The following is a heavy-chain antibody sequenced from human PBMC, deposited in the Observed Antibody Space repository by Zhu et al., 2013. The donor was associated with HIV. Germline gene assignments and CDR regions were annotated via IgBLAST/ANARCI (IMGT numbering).Heavy chain of an antibody. J-gene: IGHJ4*02. Sequence: QVQIVQSGADVKKSGASVKVSCKASGYAFTVYYMHWLRQAPGQGLEWLGWINPNSGGTKYAQKFQGAVTMTRDTSISTAYLELSRLTSDDTAVYYCARDHDYWGQGTLVTVSS. CDR3: ARDHDY. CDR1: GYAFTVYY. V-gene: IGHV1-2*02. CDR2: INPNSGGT.